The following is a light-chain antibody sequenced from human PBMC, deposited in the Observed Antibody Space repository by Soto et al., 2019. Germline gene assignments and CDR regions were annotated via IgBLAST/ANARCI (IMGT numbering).Light chain of an antibody. CDR1: QNINSY. CDR3: QQANSFPFT. J-gene: IGKJ4*01. Sequence: DIQMTQSPSTLSASVGDRVTITCRARQNINSYLNWYQQKPGKAPKLLIYAASSLQSGVPSRFSGSGSGTDFTLTISSLQPEDFATYFCQQANSFPFTFGGGTKVDI. V-gene: IGKV1-39*01. CDR2: AAS.